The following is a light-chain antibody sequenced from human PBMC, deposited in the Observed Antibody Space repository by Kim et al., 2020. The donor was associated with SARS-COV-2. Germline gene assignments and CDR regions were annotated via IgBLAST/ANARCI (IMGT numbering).Light chain of an antibody. CDR2: AAS. Sequence: SASVGDRVTITCRASQSITTYLNWYQQKPGKATKLLIYAASSLESGVPLRFSGSGSGTDFTLTISSLQPEDFATYYCQQGNSPPYTFGQGTKLEI. J-gene: IGKJ2*01. V-gene: IGKV1-39*01. CDR1: QSITTY. CDR3: QQGNSPPYT.